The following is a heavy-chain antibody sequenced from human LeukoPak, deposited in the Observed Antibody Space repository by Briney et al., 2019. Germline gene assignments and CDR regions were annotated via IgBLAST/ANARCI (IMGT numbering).Heavy chain of an antibody. CDR2: IYYTGST. V-gene: IGHV4-39*01. D-gene: IGHD3-10*01. J-gene: IGHJ5*02. CDR1: GGSVTSAGFY. Sequence: SETLSLTCSVSGGSVTSAGFYWGWLRQPPGKGPEWIATIYYTGSTYYNPSLQSRVTISIDTSKNQFSLRLTSVTATDTAVYHCARHSGSGSLSRPFDPWGQGTLLTVSS. CDR3: ARHSGSGSLSRPFDP.